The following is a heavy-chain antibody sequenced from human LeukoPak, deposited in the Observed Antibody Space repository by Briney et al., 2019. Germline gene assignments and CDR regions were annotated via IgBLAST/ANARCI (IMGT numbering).Heavy chain of an antibody. D-gene: IGHD1-26*01. V-gene: IGHV3-9*01. CDR2: ISWNSGSI. CDR1: GFTFDDYA. J-gene: IGHJ4*02. Sequence: GRSLRLSCAASGFTFDDYAMHWVRQASGKGLEWVSGISWNSGSIGYADSVKGRFTISRDNAKNSLYLQMNSLRAEDTALYYCAKAGSGSYLYYFDYWGQGTLVTVSS. CDR3: AKAGSGSYLYYFDY.